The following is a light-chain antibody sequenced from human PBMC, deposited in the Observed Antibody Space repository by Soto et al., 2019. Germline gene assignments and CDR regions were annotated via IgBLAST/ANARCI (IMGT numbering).Light chain of an antibody. J-gene: IGKJ5*01. CDR1: RNVSIY. CDR3: QHSYKMPS. Sequence: EIPLTQSPSSLAASVGDRLTLTCRASRNVSIYLNWYQHKPGKGPTLLIHATSNLQIGVPSRFSSSGAGEEFTLTISSQEPEDLGTYYCQHSYKMPSFGQGTRLVIK. CDR2: ATS. V-gene: IGKV1-39*01.